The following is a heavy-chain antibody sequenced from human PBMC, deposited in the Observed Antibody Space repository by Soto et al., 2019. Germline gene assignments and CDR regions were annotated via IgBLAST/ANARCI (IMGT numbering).Heavy chain of an antibody. CDR3: ARSLSGRSGMDV. CDR1: GFTFSSYG. V-gene: IGHV3-7*05. J-gene: IGHJ6*02. D-gene: IGHD3-16*01. Sequence: GGSLRLSCAASGFTFSSYGMHWVRQAPGKGLEWVANIKQDGSEKYYVDSVKGRFTISRDNAKNSLYLQMNSLRAEDTAVYYCARSLSGRSGMDVWGQGTTVTVSS. CDR2: IKQDGSEK.